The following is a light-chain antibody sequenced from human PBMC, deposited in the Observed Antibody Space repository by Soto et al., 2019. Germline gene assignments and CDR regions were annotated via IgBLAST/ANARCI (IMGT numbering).Light chain of an antibody. J-gene: IGKJ1*01. CDR1: QSVSSNY. Sequence: EIVLTQSPGTLSLSPGERSTLSCRVSQSVSSNYLAWYQQKPGQAPRLLIFGASIRDTGIPDRFSGSGSGTDFTLTINRLEPEDFAVYHCQQYGTSPTTFAQGTKVDIK. CDR2: GAS. CDR3: QQYGTSPTT. V-gene: IGKV3-20*01.